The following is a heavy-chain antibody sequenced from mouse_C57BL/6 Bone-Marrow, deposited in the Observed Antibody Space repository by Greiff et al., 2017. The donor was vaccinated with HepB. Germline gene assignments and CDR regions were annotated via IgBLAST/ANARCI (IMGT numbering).Heavy chain of an antibody. CDR2: INPNNGGT. CDR1: GSTFTNYK. CDR3: ARRCLRRSTWYFDV. V-gene: IGHV1-18*01. Sequence: VQLQQSGPELVKPGASVKIPCKASGSTFTNYKMDWVRQSHGKGLEWIGTINPNNGGTIYNQKFKGKATLPVDKSSSTAYMELRSLTSEDTAVYYCARRCLRRSTWYFDVWGTGTTVTVSS. J-gene: IGHJ1*03. D-gene: IGHD1-1*01.